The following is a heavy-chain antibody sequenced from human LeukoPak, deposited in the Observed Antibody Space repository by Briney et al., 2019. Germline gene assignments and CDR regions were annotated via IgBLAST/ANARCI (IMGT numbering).Heavy chain of an antibody. J-gene: IGHJ3*02. CDR3: TREYGFMTTVFHALDI. D-gene: IGHD4-17*01. V-gene: IGHV4-59*12. CDR2: VYYSGNT. Sequence: SETLSLTCTVSGGSISSYYWSWIRQPPGKGLEWIGSVYYSGNTYYNSSLKSRVTISVDTSKNQFSLKLSSVTAADTAIYYCTREYGFMTTVFHALDIWGQGTMVTVSS. CDR1: GGSISSYY.